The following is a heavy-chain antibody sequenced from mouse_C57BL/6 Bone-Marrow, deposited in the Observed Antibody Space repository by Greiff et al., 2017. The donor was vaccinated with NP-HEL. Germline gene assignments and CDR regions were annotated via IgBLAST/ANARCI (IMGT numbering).Heavy chain of an antibody. CDR1: GYTFTDYN. CDR3: ARGGLLRQAWLAY. J-gene: IGHJ3*01. V-gene: IGHV1-18*01. CDR2: INPNNGGT. Sequence: VQLQQSGPELVKPGASVKISCKASGYTFTDYNMDWVKQSHGKSLEWIGDINPNNGGTIYNQKFKGKATLTVDKSSSTAYMELSSLTSEDTAVYYCARGGLLRQAWLAYWGQGTLVTVAA. D-gene: IGHD3-2*02.